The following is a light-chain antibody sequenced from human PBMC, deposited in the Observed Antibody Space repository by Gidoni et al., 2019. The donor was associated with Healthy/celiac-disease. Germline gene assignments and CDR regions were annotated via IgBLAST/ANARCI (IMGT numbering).Light chain of an antibody. J-gene: IGLJ3*02. Sequence: QSVLTQPPSVSGAPGQRVTISCTGSSANIGAGYDVHWYQQLPGTAPTLLIYGTSTRPSGVPDRFSGSKSGTSASLAITGLQAEDEADYYCQSYDSSLSGWVFGGGTKLTVL. CDR3: QSYDSSLSGWV. V-gene: IGLV1-40*01. CDR2: GTS. CDR1: SANIGAGYD.